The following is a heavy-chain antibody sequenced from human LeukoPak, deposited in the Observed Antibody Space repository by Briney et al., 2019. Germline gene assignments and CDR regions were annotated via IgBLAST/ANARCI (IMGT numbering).Heavy chain of an antibody. Sequence: GGSLRLSCAASGFTFSSYSMNWVRQAPGKGLEWVSYISSSSSYIYYADSVKGRFTISRDNAKNSLYLQMNSLRAEDTAVYYCARDGDGDYVSDYWGQGTLVTVSS. D-gene: IGHD4-17*01. V-gene: IGHV3-21*01. CDR3: ARDGDGDYVSDY. J-gene: IGHJ4*02. CDR1: GFTFSSYS. CDR2: ISSSSSYI.